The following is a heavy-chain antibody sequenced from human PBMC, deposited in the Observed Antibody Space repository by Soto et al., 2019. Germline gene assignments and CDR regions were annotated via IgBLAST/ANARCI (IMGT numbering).Heavy chain of an antibody. J-gene: IGHJ4*02. V-gene: IGHV4-59*01. D-gene: IGHD3-10*01. CDR2: IYYSGST. CDR3: VATMVRGVGDF. Sequence: QVQLQESGPGLVKPSETLSLTCTVSGASISSAYWSWIRQPPGKGLEWIGYIYYSGSTNYNDSLKSRVTISLDTSKNQFYMNLSSVTAADTAVYYCVATMVRGVGDFWGQGTLVTVSS. CDR1: GASISSAY.